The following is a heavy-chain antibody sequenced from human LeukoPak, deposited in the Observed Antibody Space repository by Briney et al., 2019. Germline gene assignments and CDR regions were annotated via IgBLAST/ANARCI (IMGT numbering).Heavy chain of an antibody. Sequence: SETLSLTCAVYGGSFSGYYWSWIRQPPGKGLEWIGEINHSGSTNYNPSLKSRVTISVDTSKNQFSRKLSSVTAADTAVYYCARVPYYYGSGSPRWGYYFDYWGQGTLVTVSS. CDR3: ARVPYYYGSGSPRWGYYFDY. CDR2: INHSGST. J-gene: IGHJ4*02. D-gene: IGHD3-10*01. V-gene: IGHV4-34*01. CDR1: GGSFSGYY.